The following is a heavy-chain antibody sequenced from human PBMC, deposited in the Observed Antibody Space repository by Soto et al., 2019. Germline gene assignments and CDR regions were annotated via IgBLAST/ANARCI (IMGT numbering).Heavy chain of an antibody. Sequence: EVQLLESGGGLVQPGGSLRLSWAASGCTFTSYAMTWVRQAPGKWLEWVSPISGSGRSTYSADVVKGRFTISRDNSKNTLYLQMNRLRAEDTAGYYCAKDGRDSSGWCPGEVPYWGQGTLVTVSS. J-gene: IGHJ4*02. CDR2: ISGSGRST. CDR3: AKDGRDSSGWCPGEVPY. CDR1: GCTFTSYA. V-gene: IGHV3-23*01. D-gene: IGHD6-19*01.